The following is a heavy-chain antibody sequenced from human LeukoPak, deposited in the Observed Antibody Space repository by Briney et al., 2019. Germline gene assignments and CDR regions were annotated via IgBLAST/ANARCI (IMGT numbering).Heavy chain of an antibody. Sequence: PGGSLRLSCAASGFTFSSYEMNWVRQAPGKGLEWVSYISSSGSTTYYADSVKGRFTISRDNSKNTLYLQMNSLRAEDTAVYYCAKDFPLFYYWGQGTLVTVSS. D-gene: IGHD2-21*01. CDR1: GFTFSSYE. J-gene: IGHJ4*02. V-gene: IGHV3-48*03. CDR2: ISSSGSTT. CDR3: AKDFPLFYY.